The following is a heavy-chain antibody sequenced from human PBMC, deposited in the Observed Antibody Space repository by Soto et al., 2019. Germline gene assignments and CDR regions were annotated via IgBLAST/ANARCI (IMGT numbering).Heavy chain of an antibody. D-gene: IGHD1-1*01. CDR3: ARGRYGDY. J-gene: IGHJ4*02. Sequence: QVHLVQSGAEVKKPGASVKVSCQGSGYAFTTYGITWVRQAPGQGLEWMGWISAHNGNTNYAQKLQGRVTVTRDTSTSTAYVDLRSLRYEYTHVYYWARGRYGDYWGQGALVTGSS. CDR2: ISAHNGNT. V-gene: IGHV1-18*01. CDR1: GYAFTTYG.